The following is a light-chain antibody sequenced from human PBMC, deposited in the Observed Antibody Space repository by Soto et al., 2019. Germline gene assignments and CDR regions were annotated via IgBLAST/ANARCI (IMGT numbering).Light chain of an antibody. Sequence: GESVTITCRASQVISTSLAWYQVKPGKAPKLLIYAASTLESGVPSRFGGSGSGTEFTLTIRSLQPEDFATYYCHQLNTFPRTFGQGTKVDIK. J-gene: IGKJ1*01. CDR1: QVISTS. V-gene: IGKV1-9*01. CDR3: HQLNTFPRT. CDR2: AAS.